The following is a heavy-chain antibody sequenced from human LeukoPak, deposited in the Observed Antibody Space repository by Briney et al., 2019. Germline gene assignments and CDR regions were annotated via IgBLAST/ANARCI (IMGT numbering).Heavy chain of an antibody. CDR3: ARMAGRYDILTGYWYYFDY. CDR1: GFTVSSIY. Sequence: PGGSLRLSCAASGFTVSSIYMSWVRQAPGKGLEWVSVIYSGGSTYYADSVKGRFTISRDNSKNTLYLQMNSLRAEDTAVYYCARMAGRYDILTGYWYYFDYWGQGTLVTVSS. D-gene: IGHD3-9*01. V-gene: IGHV3-53*01. CDR2: IYSGGST. J-gene: IGHJ4*02.